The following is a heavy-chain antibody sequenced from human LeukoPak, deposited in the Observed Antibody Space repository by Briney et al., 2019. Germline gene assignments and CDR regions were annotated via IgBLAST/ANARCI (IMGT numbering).Heavy chain of an antibody. D-gene: IGHD6-19*01. CDR2: ISYDGSNK. Sequence: GGSLRLSCAASGFTFSSYAMHWVRQAPGKGLEWVAVISYDGSNKYYADSVKGRFTISRDNSKNTLYVQMNSLRAEDTAVYYCARGYSSGWNFDYWGQGTLVTVSS. V-gene: IGHV3-30-3*01. CDR1: GFTFSSYA. CDR3: ARGYSSGWNFDY. J-gene: IGHJ4*02.